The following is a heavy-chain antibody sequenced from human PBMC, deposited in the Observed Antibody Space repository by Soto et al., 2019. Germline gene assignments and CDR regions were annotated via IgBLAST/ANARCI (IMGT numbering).Heavy chain of an antibody. V-gene: IGHV1-69*01. CDR2: IIPIFGAS. D-gene: IGHD3-22*01. CDR1: GGTFSTSG. Sequence: QVHLVQSGAEMKKPGSSVRVSCEASGGTFSTSGIGWVRQAPGQGLEWMGGIIPIFGASNYAPKFPGRITISADESTTTAYLEMRSLKSEDTGTYYCARDPRSGWAHDEFDVWGPGTLMIVSS. CDR3: ARDPRSGWAHDEFDV. J-gene: IGHJ3*01.